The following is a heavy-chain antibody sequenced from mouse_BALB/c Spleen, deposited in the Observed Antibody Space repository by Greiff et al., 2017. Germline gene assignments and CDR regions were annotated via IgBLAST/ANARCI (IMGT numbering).Heavy chain of an antibody. CDR1: GYTFTEYI. V-gene: IGHV1-62-2*01. CDR2: FYPGSGSI. Sequence: QVQLQQSGAELVKPGASVKLSCKASGYTFTEYIIHWVKQRSGQGLEWIGWFYPGSGSIKYNEKFKDKATLTADKSSSTVYMELSRFTSEGSAVYCCTRHYRYDYAMDYWGQGTSVTVSS. J-gene: IGHJ4*01. CDR3: TRHYRYDYAMDY. D-gene: IGHD2-14*01.